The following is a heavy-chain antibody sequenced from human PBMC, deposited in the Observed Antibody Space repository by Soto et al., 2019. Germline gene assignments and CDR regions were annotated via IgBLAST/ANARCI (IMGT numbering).Heavy chain of an antibody. Sequence: PSETLSLTCTVSGGSISGYYWSWIRQPPGKGLEWIGYIYYSGSTNYNPSLKSRVTISMGTSKNQFSLKLSSVTAADTAVYYCARYIAVAGSPFDYWGQGTLVTVSS. V-gene: IGHV4-59*08. CDR1: GGSISGYY. CDR2: IYYSGST. D-gene: IGHD6-19*01. CDR3: ARYIAVAGSPFDY. J-gene: IGHJ4*02.